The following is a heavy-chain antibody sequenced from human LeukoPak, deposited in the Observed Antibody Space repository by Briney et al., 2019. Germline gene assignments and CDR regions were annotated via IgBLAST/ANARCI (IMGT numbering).Heavy chain of an antibody. D-gene: IGHD1-1*01. CDR2: INPNSGGT. Sequence: ASVKVSCKASGYTFAGYYMHWVRQAPGQGLEWMGWINPNSGGTNYAQKFQGRVTMTRDTSISTAYMELSRLRSDDTAVYYCAREGVDWNHSVYYFDYWGQGTLVTVSS. CDR3: AREGVDWNHSVYYFDY. CDR1: GYTFAGYY. J-gene: IGHJ4*02. V-gene: IGHV1-2*02.